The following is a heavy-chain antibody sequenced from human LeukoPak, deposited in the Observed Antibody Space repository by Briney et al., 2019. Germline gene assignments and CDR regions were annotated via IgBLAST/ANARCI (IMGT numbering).Heavy chain of an antibody. Sequence: SVKVSCKASGYTFTGYYMHWVRQAPGQGLEWMGGIIPIFGTANYAQKFQGRVTITTDESTSTAYMELSSLRSEDTAVYYCAREYCGYSYGSDCVDYWGQGTLVTVSS. V-gene: IGHV1-69*05. CDR3: AREYCGYSYGSDCVDY. CDR2: IIPIFGTA. CDR1: GYTFTGYY. J-gene: IGHJ4*02. D-gene: IGHD5-18*01.